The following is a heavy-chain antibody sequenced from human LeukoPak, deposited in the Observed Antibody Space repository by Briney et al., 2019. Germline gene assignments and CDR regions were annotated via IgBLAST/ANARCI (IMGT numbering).Heavy chain of an antibody. CDR2: INHSGST. V-gene: IGHV4-34*01. CDR3: ARVPYYRRGFDY. Sequence: KPSETLSLTCAVYGGSFSGYYWSWIRQPPGKGLEWIGEINHSGSTNYNPSLKSRVTISVDTSKNPFSPKLSSVTAADTAVYYCARVPYYRRGFDYWGQGTLVTVSS. CDR1: GGSFSGYY. J-gene: IGHJ4*02. D-gene: IGHD3-10*01.